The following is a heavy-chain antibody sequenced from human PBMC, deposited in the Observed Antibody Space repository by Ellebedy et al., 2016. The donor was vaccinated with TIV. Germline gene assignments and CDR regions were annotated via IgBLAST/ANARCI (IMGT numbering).Heavy chain of an antibody. J-gene: IGHJ4*02. CDR2: IYTSGST. D-gene: IGHD6-19*01. CDR1: GGSISSYY. V-gene: IGHV4-4*07. CDR3: ARDHRMYSSGWYYFDY. Sequence: SETLSLTXTVSGGSISSYYWSWIRQPAGKGLEWIGRIYTSGSTNYNPSLKSRVTMSVDTSKNQFSLKLSSVTAADTAVYYCARDHRMYSSGWYYFDYWGQGTLVTVSS.